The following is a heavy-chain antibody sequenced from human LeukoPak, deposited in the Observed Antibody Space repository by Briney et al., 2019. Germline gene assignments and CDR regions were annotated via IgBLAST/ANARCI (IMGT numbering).Heavy chain of an antibody. CDR3: ARDALHPRWYFDL. CDR1: GFTFSNYA. V-gene: IGHV3-30-3*01. CDR2: ISYDGSSK. J-gene: IGHJ2*01. Sequence: SGGSLRLSCAASGFTFSNYAILWVRQAPGKGMEWVAVISYDGSSKNFADSVKGRFTISRDNSKNTLYLQMNSLRVEDTAVYYCARDALHPRWYFDLWGRGTLLTVSS.